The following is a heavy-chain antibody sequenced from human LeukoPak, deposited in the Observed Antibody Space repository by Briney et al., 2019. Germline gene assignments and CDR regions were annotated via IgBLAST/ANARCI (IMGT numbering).Heavy chain of an antibody. CDR2: IIPIFGTA. CDR1: GGTFSSYA. J-gene: IGHJ4*02. V-gene: IGHV1-69*01. D-gene: IGHD3-22*01. CDR3: AREGPDYYDSSGFDY. Sequence: SVKVSCKASGGTFSSYAISWVRQAPGQGLEWMGGIIPIFGTANYAQKFQGRVTITADESTSTAYMELSSLRSEDTAVYYCAREGPDYYDSSGFDYWGQGTLVTVSS.